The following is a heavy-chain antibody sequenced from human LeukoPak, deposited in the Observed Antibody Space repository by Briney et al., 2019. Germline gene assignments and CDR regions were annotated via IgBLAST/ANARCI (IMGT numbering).Heavy chain of an antibody. V-gene: IGHV1-8*01. CDR1: GYTFTSYD. CDR3: AREYGSGSYLSYYYYGMDV. CDR2: MNPNSGNT. D-gene: IGHD3-10*01. Sequence: ASVKVSCKASGYTFTSYDINWVRHATGQGLEWMGWMNPNSGNTGYAQKFQGRVTMTRNTSISTAYMELSSLRSEDTAVYYCAREYGSGSYLSYYYYGMDVWGQGTTVAVSS. J-gene: IGHJ6*02.